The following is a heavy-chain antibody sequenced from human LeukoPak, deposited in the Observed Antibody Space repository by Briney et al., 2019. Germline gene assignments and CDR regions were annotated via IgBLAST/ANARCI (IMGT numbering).Heavy chain of an antibody. CDR3: ARGWTFDY. V-gene: IGHV4-4*02. Sequence: SETLSLTCAVSGGSISSSNWWSWVRQPPGKGLEWIGEINHSGSTNYNPSLKSRVTISVDTSKNQFSLKLSSVTAADTAVYYCARGWTFDYWGQGTLVTVSS. CDR1: GGSISSSNW. J-gene: IGHJ4*02. D-gene: IGHD1-1*01. CDR2: INHSGST.